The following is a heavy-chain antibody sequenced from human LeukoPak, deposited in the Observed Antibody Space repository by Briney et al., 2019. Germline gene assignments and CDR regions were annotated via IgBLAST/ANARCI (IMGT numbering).Heavy chain of an antibody. CDR1: GFTFHSYA. CDR2: ISCKSAGI. CDR3: AKNGRPRTGLFNY. J-gene: IGHJ4*02. Sequence: GGSVRLFCAASGFTFHSYAMSWVSDAPGKGLEGVLVISCKSAGIYYAEAVKGRFTISRDYSKKRLFLEKNSLRDENTAVYYCAKNGRPRTGLFNYWGQASLVTVPS. D-gene: IGHD1-26*01. V-gene: IGHV3-23*01.